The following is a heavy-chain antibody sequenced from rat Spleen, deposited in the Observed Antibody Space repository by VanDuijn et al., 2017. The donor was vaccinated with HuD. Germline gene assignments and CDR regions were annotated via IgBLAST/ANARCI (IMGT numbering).Heavy chain of an antibody. J-gene: IGHJ4*01. V-gene: IGHV2-72*01. D-gene: IGHD4-3*01. CDR2: IWAGGGT. Sequence: QVQLKESGPGLVQPSQTLSLTCTVSGFSPTNYHVSWVRQPPGKSLVWMGTIWAGGGTNYNSAVKSRLSISRDTSKSQVLLKMNSLQPEDTGTYYCARHLREASGVMDAWGQGASVTVSS. CDR1: GFSPTNYH. CDR3: ARHLREASGVMDA.